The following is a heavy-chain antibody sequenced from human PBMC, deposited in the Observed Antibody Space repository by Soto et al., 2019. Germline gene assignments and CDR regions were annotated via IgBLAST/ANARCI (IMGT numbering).Heavy chain of an antibody. Sequence: PGGSLRLSCGASGFTFSSYDMIWVRQAPGKGLEWVSAISGSGGSTYYADSVKGRFTISRDNSKNTLYLQMNSLRAEDTAVYYCAKDSGDSSGYHLDYWGQGTLVTVSS. V-gene: IGHV3-23*01. CDR2: ISGSGGST. CDR3: AKDSGDSSGYHLDY. CDR1: GFTFSSYD. D-gene: IGHD3-22*01. J-gene: IGHJ4*02.